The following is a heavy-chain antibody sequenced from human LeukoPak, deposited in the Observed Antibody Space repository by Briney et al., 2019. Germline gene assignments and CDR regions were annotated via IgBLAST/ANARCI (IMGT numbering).Heavy chain of an antibody. J-gene: IGHJ4*02. CDR2: INHSGST. CDR1: GGSFSGYY. V-gene: IGHV4-34*01. Sequence: SETLSLTCAVYGGSFSGYYWSWIRQPPGKGLEWIGEINHSGSTNYNPSLKSRVTISVDTSKNQFPLKLSSVTAADTAVYYCARRGRGYSYGTDYWGQGTLVTVSS. D-gene: IGHD5-18*01. CDR3: ARRGRGYSYGTDY.